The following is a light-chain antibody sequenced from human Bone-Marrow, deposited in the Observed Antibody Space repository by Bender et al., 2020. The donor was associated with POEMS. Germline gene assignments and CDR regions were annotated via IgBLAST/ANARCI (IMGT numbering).Light chain of an antibody. CDR2: INN. CDR3: AAWEDSLNGWV. Sequence: QSVLTQPPSASGTPGQRVTISCSGSSFNIGTNPVNWYQQLPGKAPKLLIYINNQRPSGVPDRFSGSKSGTSASLAISGLQSEDEADYYCAAWEDSLNGWVFGGGTKLTVL. V-gene: IGLV1-44*01. J-gene: IGLJ3*02. CDR1: SFNIGTNP.